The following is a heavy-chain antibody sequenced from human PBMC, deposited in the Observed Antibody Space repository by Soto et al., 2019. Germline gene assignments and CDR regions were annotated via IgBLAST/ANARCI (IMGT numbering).Heavy chain of an antibody. CDR1: GFIFSSYA. V-gene: IGHV3-7*02. CDR3: LSGNSPRST. CDR2: INQDGSEK. D-gene: IGHD5-12*01. Sequence: PGGSLRLSCTASGFIFSSYAMRWVRQAPGRGLEWVANINQDGSEKYYVDSVKGRFTISRDNAQSSLYLQMNSLRAEDTAVYYCLSGNSPRSTWGQGTLVTVSS. J-gene: IGHJ5*02.